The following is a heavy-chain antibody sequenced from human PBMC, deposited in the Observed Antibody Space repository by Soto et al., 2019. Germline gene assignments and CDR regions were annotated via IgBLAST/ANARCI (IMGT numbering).Heavy chain of an antibody. V-gene: IGHV1-2*02. CDR1: GSTFTAYY. CDR3: ARNMDYYYGPGSGNGHGF. CDR2: INPKFGDT. D-gene: IGHD3-10*01. J-gene: IGHJ6*02. Sequence: QVQLVQSGAEVKEPGDSVRVSCEASGSTFTAYYIHWVRQAPGQGLEWMGWINPKFGDTAYAPDFQGRVSMTRDMSISTVYMELSRLTSDDTAIYYCARNMDYYYGPGSGNGHGFWGQGTTVTVFS.